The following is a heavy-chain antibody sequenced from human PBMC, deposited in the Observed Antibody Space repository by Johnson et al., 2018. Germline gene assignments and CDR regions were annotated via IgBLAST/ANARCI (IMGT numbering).Heavy chain of an antibody. CDR2: ISASGGST. J-gene: IGHJ4*02. Sequence: EVQLVESGGGFVQPGGSLRLSCAASGFTFSNFAMSWVRRSPGKGLEWVSSISASGGSTFYADSERGRFTISRNNSKNTVYLQMNGLRAEDTALYFCAKGGSYSHRHLFGFGGQGILVTVSS. CDR3: AKGGSYSHRHLFGF. CDR1: GFTFSNFA. D-gene: IGHD1-26*01. V-gene: IGHV3-23*04.